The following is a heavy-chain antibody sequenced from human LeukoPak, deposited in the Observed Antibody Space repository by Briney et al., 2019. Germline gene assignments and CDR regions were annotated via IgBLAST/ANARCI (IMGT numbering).Heavy chain of an antibody. CDR2: IRVSNGDT. V-gene: IGHV1-18*01. CDR1: GYTFINYG. Sequence: APVKVSCKASGYTFINYGFSWVRQAPGQGLEWMGWIRVSNGDTNYAQKFQGRVTLTTDTSTSTVYMELRSLRSDDTAVYYCARDYRYMDPKSGLASGYWGQGTLVTVSS. D-gene: IGHD3-16*02. J-gene: IGHJ4*02. CDR3: ARDYRYMDPKSGLASGY.